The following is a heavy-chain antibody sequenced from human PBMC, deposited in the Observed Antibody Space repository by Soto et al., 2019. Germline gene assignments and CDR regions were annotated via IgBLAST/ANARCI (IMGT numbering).Heavy chain of an antibody. V-gene: IGHV1-3*01. CDR2: INAGNGNT. CDR1: GYTFTSYA. J-gene: IGHJ6*03. Sequence: QVQLVQSGAEVKKPGASVKVSCKASGYTFTSYAMHWVRQAPGQRLEWMGWINAGNGNTKYSQKFQGRVTITRDTSASTAYMELSSLRSEDTAVYYCAGSITGTYYYYMDVWGKGTTVTVSS. D-gene: IGHD1-20*01. CDR3: AGSITGTYYYYMDV.